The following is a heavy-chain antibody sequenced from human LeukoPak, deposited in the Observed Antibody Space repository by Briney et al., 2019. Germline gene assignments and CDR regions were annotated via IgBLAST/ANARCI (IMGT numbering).Heavy chain of an antibody. CDR2: VYYSGST. V-gene: IGHV4-39*07. CDR1: GGSITSSSYY. Sequence: SETLSLTCTVSGGSITSSSYYWGWIRQPPGKGLEWIGSVYYSGSTYYNPSLKSRVTMSVDTSKNQFSLKLSSVTAADTAVYYCARDSGLRFLEWLGSSSSDAFDIWGQGTMVTVSS. CDR3: ARDSGLRFLEWLGSSSSDAFDI. J-gene: IGHJ3*02. D-gene: IGHD3-3*01.